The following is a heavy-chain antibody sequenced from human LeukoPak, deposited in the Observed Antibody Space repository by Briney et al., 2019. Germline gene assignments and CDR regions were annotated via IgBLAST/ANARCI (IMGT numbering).Heavy chain of an antibody. CDR2: INPNSGGT. CDR3: ARLHGTHNAFDI. Sequence: ASVKVSXKASGYTFTGYYMHWVRQAPGQGLEWIGWINPNSGGTNYAQKFQGRVTMTRDTSISTAYMELSRLRSDDTAVYYCARLHGTHNAFDIWGQGTMVTVSS. V-gene: IGHV1-2*02. CDR1: GYTFTGYY. J-gene: IGHJ3*02. D-gene: IGHD2-21*01.